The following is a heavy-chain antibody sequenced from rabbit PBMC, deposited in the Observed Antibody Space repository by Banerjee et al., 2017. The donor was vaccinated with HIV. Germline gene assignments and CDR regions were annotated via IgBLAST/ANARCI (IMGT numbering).Heavy chain of an antibody. CDR1: GFSFSSSYY. CDR2: IWAGSSGNT. CDR3: ARDSYGMDL. V-gene: IGHV1S40*01. J-gene: IGHJ6*01. Sequence: QSLEESGGDLVKPGASLTLTCTASGFSFSSSYYMCWVRQAPGKGLEWIACIWAGSSGNTYYASWAKGRFTISKTSSTTVTLQVTSLTAADTATYFCARDSYGMDLWGPGTLVTVS.